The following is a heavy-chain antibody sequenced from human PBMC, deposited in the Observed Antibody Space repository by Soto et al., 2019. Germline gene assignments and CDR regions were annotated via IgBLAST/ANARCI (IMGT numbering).Heavy chain of an antibody. CDR3: ARDKITGLFDY. Sequence: QVQLQQWGAGLLKPSETLSLTCAVYGGSFSGYYWTWIRQPPGTGLEWIGEINHSGSTNYNPSLKSRVTLYVDTSTNPFSLKLTSVTAADTAVYYCARDKITGLFDYWGQGTLVTVSS. D-gene: IGHD2-8*02. CDR1: GGSFSGYY. CDR2: INHSGST. V-gene: IGHV4-34*01. J-gene: IGHJ4*02.